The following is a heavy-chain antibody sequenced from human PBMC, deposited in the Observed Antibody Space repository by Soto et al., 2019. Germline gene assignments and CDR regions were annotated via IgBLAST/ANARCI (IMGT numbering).Heavy chain of an antibody. CDR2: IYYSGST. V-gene: IGHV4-31*03. D-gene: IGHD6-13*01. CDR1: GGSISSGGYY. CDR3: ARTAAAGIEGFDY. Sequence: PSETLSLTCTVSGGSISSGGYYWSWIRQHPGKGLEWIGYIYYSGSTYYNPSLKSRVTISVDTSKNQFSLKLSSVTAADTAVYYCARTAAAGIEGFDYWGQGTLVTVSS. J-gene: IGHJ4*02.